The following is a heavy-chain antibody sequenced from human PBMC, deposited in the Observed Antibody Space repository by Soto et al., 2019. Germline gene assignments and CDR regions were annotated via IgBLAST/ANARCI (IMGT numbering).Heavy chain of an antibody. V-gene: IGHV4-59*01. J-gene: IGHJ4*02. CDR2: IYYSGST. Sequence: SETLSLTCTVSGGSISSYYWSWIRQPPGKGLEWIGYIYYSGSTNYNPSLKGRVTTSVDTSKNQFSLKLSSVTAADTAVYYCARKVGYSSGWYRFDYWGQGTLVTVSS. D-gene: IGHD6-19*01. CDR1: GGSISSYY. CDR3: ARKVGYSSGWYRFDY.